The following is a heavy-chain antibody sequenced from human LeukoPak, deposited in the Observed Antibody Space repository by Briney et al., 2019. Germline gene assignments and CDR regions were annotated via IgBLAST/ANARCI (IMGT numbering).Heavy chain of an antibody. CDR2: INHSGST. J-gene: IGHJ6*02. D-gene: IGHD2-2*01. CDR3: ASDIVVVPAAMGSYYYYGMDV. V-gene: IGHV4-34*01. CDR1: GGSFSGYY. Sequence: PSETLSLTCAVYGGSFSGYYWSWIRQPPGKGLEWIGEINHSGSTNYNPSLKSRVTISVDTSKNQFSLKLSSVTAADTAVYYCASDIVVVPAAMGSYYYYGMDVWGRGTTVTVSS.